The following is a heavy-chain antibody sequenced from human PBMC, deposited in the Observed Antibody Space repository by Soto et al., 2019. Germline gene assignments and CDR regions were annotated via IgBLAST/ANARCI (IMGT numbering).Heavy chain of an antibody. CDR2: IVVGSGNT. CDR1: GFTFTSSA. Sequence: SVKVSCKASGFTFTSSAMQWVRQARGQRLEWIGWIVVGSGNTNYAQKFQERVTITRDMSTSTAYMELSSLRSEDTAVYYCAADHGAVTTPGLWFYAFDIWGQGTMVTVSS. V-gene: IGHV1-58*02. D-gene: IGHD4-17*01. J-gene: IGHJ3*02. CDR3: AADHGAVTTPGLWFYAFDI.